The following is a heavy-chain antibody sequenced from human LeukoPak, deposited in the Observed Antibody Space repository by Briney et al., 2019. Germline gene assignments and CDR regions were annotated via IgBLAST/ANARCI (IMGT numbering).Heavy chain of an antibody. CDR2: IYGEGGKT. D-gene: IGHD2-8*01. J-gene: IGHJ4*02. Sequence: PGGSLRLSCAASGFTFHDHAMHWVRQAPGKGLDWVSLIYGEGGKTYYTDSVKGRFTISRDNSKNSVYLRMNSLRTEDTALYYCVEDKSGVGIDYWGQGTLVTVSS. CDR3: VEDKSGVGIDY. V-gene: IGHV3-43*02. CDR1: GFTFHDHA.